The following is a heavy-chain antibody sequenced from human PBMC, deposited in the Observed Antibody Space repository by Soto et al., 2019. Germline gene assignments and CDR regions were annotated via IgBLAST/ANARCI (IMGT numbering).Heavy chain of an antibody. Sequence: PGGSLRLSCAASGFTFSSYAMSWVRQAPGEGLEWVSAISGSGGSTYYADSVKGRFTISRDNSKNTLYLQMNSLRAEDTAVYYCAKAKRDSSSSQLYYFDYWGQGTLVTVSS. J-gene: IGHJ4*02. V-gene: IGHV3-23*01. D-gene: IGHD6-6*01. CDR2: ISGSGGST. CDR1: GFTFSSYA. CDR3: AKAKRDSSSSQLYYFDY.